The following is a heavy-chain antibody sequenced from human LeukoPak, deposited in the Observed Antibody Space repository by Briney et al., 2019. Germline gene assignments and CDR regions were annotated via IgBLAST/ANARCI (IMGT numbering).Heavy chain of an antibody. CDR3: ARGEYYYDSSGYPPYYFDY. D-gene: IGHD3-22*01. CDR2: IYYSGST. Sequence: PSETLSLTCAVYGGSFSGYYWSWIRQHPGKGLEWIGYIYYSGSTYYNPSLKSRVTISVDTSKNQFSLRLSSVTAADTAVYYCARGEYYYDSSGYPPYYFDYWGQGTLVTVSS. CDR1: GGSFSGYY. V-gene: IGHV4-31*11. J-gene: IGHJ4*02.